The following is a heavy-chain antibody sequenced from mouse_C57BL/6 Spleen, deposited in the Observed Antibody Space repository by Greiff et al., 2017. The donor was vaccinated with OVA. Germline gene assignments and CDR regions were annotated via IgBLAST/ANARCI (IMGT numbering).Heavy chain of an antibody. Sequence: VQLQQSGAELVKPGASVKISCKASGYAFSSYWMNWVKQRPGKGLEWIGQIYPGDGDTNYNGKFKGKATLTADKSSSTAYMQLSSLTSEDSAVYFCARYSLYDGYSFAYWGQGTLVTVSA. J-gene: IGHJ3*01. V-gene: IGHV1-80*01. CDR3: ARYSLYDGYSFAY. CDR1: GYAFSSYW. D-gene: IGHD2-3*01. CDR2: IYPGDGDT.